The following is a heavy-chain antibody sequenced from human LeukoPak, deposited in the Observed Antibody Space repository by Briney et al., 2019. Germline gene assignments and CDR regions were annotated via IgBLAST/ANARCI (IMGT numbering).Heavy chain of an antibody. CDR3: ARVYCSGGRYHSHWYFDL. V-gene: IGHV1-3*04. CDR1: GYTFTTYA. D-gene: IGHD2-15*01. CDR2: INTGNGDT. J-gene: IGHJ2*01. Sequence: ASVKVSCKASGYTFTTYAVHWVRQAPGQRLEWMGWINTGNGDTRYSQKFQGRVTISRDTSANTAYMELSSLRSEDTAVYYCARVYCSGGRYHSHWYFDLWGRGTLVSVSS.